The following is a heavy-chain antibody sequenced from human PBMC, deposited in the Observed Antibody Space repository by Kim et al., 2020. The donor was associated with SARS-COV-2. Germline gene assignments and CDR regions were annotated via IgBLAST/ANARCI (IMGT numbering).Heavy chain of an antibody. CDR1: GFTFSSYE. Sequence: GGSLRLSCAASGFTFSSYEMNWVRQAPGKGLEWVSYISSSGSTIYYADSVKGRFTISRDNAKNSLYLQMNSLRAEDTAVYYCAREKSRWLPSDFDYWGQGTLVTVSS. V-gene: IGHV3-48*03. D-gene: IGHD6-19*01. CDR2: ISSSGSTI. J-gene: IGHJ4*02. CDR3: AREKSRWLPSDFDY.